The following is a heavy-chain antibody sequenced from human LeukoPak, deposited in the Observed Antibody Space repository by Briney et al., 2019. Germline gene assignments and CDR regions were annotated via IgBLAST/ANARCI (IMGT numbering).Heavy chain of an antibody. CDR2: ISYDGSNK. V-gene: IGHV3-30*04. J-gene: IGHJ4*02. CDR3: ARAELLSLDY. Sequence: GGSLGLSCAASGFTFSDYAMHWVRQAPGKGLEWVAVISYDGSNKYYADSVKGRFTISRDNSKNTLYLQMNSLRAEDTAVYYCARAELLSLDYWGQGTLVTVSS. D-gene: IGHD2-21*02. CDR1: GFTFSDYA.